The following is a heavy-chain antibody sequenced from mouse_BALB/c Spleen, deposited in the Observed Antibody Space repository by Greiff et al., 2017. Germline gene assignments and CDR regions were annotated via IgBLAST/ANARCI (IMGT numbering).Heavy chain of an antibody. D-gene: IGHD2-3*01. V-gene: IGHV3-6*02. CDR1: GYSITSGYY. J-gene: IGHJ4*01. CDR3: ARGNGYSYAMDY. CDR2: ISYDGSN. Sequence: EVHLVESGPGLVKPSQSLSLTCSVTGYSITSGYYWNWIRQFPGNKLEWMGYISYDGSNNYNPSLKNRISITRDTSKNQFFLKLNSVTTEDTATYYCARGNGYSYAMDYWGQGTSVTVSS.